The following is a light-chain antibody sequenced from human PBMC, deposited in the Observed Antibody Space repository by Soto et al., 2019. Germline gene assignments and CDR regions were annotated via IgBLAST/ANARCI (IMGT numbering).Light chain of an antibody. CDR1: SSDVGGYNY. J-gene: IGLJ1*01. CDR2: EVS. V-gene: IGLV2-14*01. Sequence: QSVLTQPASVSGSPGQSITISCTGTSSDVGGYNYVSWYQQHPGKAPKLMIYEVSNRPSGVSNRFSGSKSGNTASLTISGLQAEDEADYYCSSYTSSSNYVLGTGTKLT. CDR3: SSYTSSSNYV.